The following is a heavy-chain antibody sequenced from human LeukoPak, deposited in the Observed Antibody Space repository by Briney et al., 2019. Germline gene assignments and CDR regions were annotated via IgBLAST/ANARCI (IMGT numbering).Heavy chain of an antibody. Sequence: GGPLSLSCAVSGITLSNYGLSWVRQAQGRGLEWVAGISDSGGGQNSADSVKGRFTNSTDNPKNTLYLQMNSLRAEDTAVYFCAKRGVVIRVILVGFHKEANYFDSWGQGVLVTVSS. V-gene: IGHV3-23*01. CDR2: ISDSGGGQ. CDR3: AKRGVVIRVILVGFHKEANYFDS. CDR1: GITLSNYG. J-gene: IGHJ4*02. D-gene: IGHD3-22*01.